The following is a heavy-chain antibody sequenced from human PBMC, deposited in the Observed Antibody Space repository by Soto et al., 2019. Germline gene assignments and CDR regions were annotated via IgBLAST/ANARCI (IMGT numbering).Heavy chain of an antibody. J-gene: IGHJ4*02. CDR2: FDPEDGET. Sequence: ASVKVSCKVSGYTLTELSMHWVRQAPGKGLEWMGGFDPEDGETIYAQKFQGRVTMTEDTSTDTAYMELSSLRSEDTAAYYCATEIAAAAAFDYWGQGTLVTVSS. D-gene: IGHD6-13*01. V-gene: IGHV1-24*01. CDR1: GYTLTELS. CDR3: ATEIAAAAAFDY.